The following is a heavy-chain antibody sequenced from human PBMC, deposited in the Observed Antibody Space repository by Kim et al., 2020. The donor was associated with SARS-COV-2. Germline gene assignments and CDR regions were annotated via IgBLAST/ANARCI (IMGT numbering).Heavy chain of an antibody. V-gene: IGHV3-33*01. Sequence: GGSLRLSCAASGFTFSSYGMHWVRQAPGKGLEWVAVIWYDGSNKYYADSVKGRFTISRDNSKNTLYLQMNSLRAEDTAVYYCARDPYYYDSSGYYRPYYYYYGMDVWGQGTTVTVSS. J-gene: IGHJ6*02. CDR2: IWYDGSNK. CDR1: GFTFSSYG. CDR3: ARDPYYYDSSGYYRPYYYYYGMDV. D-gene: IGHD3-22*01.